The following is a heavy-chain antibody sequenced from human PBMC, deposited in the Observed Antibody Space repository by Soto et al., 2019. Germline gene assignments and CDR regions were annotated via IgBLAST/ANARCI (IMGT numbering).Heavy chain of an antibody. Sequence: ASVKVSCKASGYTFTSYYMHWVRQAPGQGLEWMGIINPSGGSTSYAQKFQGRVTMTRDTSTSTVYMELSSLRSEDTAVYYCARDGGLYQLLSCFDYWGQGTLVTVSS. CDR2: INPSGGST. CDR1: GYTFTSYY. D-gene: IGHD2-2*01. CDR3: ARDGGLYQLLSCFDY. V-gene: IGHV1-46*03. J-gene: IGHJ4*02.